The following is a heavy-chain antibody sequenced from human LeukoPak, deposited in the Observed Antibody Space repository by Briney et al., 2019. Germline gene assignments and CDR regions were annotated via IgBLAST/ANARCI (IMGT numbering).Heavy chain of an antibody. Sequence: GRSLRLSCAASGFTFSSYGMHWVRQAPGKGLEWVSYISPSSTSIYYADSVKGRFTFSRDNAKNSLYLQMSSLRDEDTAVYYCARAAYSSGPDYWGQGTLVTVSS. CDR2: ISPSSTSI. J-gene: IGHJ4*02. CDR1: GFTFSSYG. V-gene: IGHV3-48*02. D-gene: IGHD6-19*01. CDR3: ARAAYSSGPDY.